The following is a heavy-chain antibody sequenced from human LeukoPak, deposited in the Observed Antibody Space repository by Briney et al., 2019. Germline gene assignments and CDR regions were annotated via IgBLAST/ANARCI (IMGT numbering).Heavy chain of an antibody. Sequence: ASVKVSCKASGGTFSSYAISWVRQAPGQGLEWMGGIIPIFGTANYAQKFQGRVTITTDESTSTAYMELSSLRSEDTAVYYCARRGDYHSPSIRDYYCYMDVWGKGTTVTVSS. CDR2: IIPIFGTA. CDR3: ARRGDYHSPSIRDYYCYMDV. D-gene: IGHD4-17*01. V-gene: IGHV1-69*05. J-gene: IGHJ6*03. CDR1: GGTFSSYA.